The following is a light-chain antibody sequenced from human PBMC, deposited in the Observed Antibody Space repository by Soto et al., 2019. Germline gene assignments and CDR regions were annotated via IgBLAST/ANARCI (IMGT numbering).Light chain of an antibody. CDR2: EVN. CDR3: TSYAGGNNV. CDR1: SSGVGGYNY. Sequence: QSVLTQPPSASGSPGQSVTISCTGTSSGVGGYNYVSWYQQYPGKVPKLMIYEVNKRPSGVPDRFSGSKSGNTASLTVSGLQAEDEADYYCTSYAGGNNVFGTGTKVTVL. J-gene: IGLJ1*01. V-gene: IGLV2-8*01.